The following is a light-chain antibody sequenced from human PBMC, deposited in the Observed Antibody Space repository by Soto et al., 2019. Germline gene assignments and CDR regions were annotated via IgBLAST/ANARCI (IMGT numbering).Light chain of an antibody. V-gene: IGKV1-5*01. J-gene: IGKJ1*01. CDR2: DAS. Sequence: DIHITHSPSTRSSSLVERVTITCRASQRISSWLAWYQQKPGKAPNLLIYDASSLDSGVPSRFSGSGSGTEFTLTISSLQPDDFATYYCQQYNSFRTFGQGTKVDIK. CDR3: QQYNSFRT. CDR1: QRISSW.